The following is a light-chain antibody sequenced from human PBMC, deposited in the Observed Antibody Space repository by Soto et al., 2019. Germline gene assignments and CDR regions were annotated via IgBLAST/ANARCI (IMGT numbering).Light chain of an antibody. CDR1: QSVRGN. Sequence: ETVMTQSPATLSVSPGERATLSCRASQSVRGNLAWYQQKPGQAPRLLIYAASTRATGTPARFSGSGSGTEFTLTISSLQSEDFGIYYWPQYNDWLSFGGGTKVEIK. V-gene: IGKV3-15*01. J-gene: IGKJ4*01. CDR2: AAS. CDR3: PQYNDWLS.